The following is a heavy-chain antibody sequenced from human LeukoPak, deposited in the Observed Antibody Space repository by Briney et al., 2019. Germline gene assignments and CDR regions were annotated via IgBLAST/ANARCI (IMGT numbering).Heavy chain of an antibody. CDR3: ASREIQLWSGFDY. CDR2: IIPIFGTA. Sequence: GASVKVSCKASGGTFSSYIITWVRQAPGQGLEWMGGIIPIFGTANYAQKFQGRVTITADKSTSTAYMELSSLRSEDTAVYYCASREIQLWSGFDYWGQGTLVTVSS. D-gene: IGHD5-18*01. V-gene: IGHV1-69*06. J-gene: IGHJ4*02. CDR1: GGTFSSYI.